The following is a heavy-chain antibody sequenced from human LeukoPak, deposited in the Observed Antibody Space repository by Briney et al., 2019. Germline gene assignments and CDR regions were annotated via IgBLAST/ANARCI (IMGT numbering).Heavy chain of an antibody. CDR3: ARGGDQADWFDP. D-gene: IGHD3-10*01. J-gene: IGHJ5*02. Sequence: KVSCKASGYTFTSYDINWVRQAPGQGLEWMGWMNPDSDNTGYAQKFQGRGTITRNTSISTAYMELSSLRSEDTAVYYCARGGDQADWFDPWGQGTLVTVSS. CDR1: GYTFTSYD. CDR2: MNPDSDNT. V-gene: IGHV1-8*03.